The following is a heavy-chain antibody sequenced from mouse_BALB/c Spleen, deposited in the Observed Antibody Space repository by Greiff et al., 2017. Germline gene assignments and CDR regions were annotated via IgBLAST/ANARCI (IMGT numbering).Heavy chain of an antibody. CDR2: IDPETGGT. D-gene: IGHD6-5*01. J-gene: IGHJ4*01. Sequence: QVQLQQSGAELVRPGASVTLSCKASGYTFTDYEMHWVKQTPVHGLEWIGAIDPETGGTAYNQKFKGKATLTADKSSSTAYMELRSLTSEDSAVYYCTRYAYYAMDYWGQGTSVTVSS. CDR3: TRYAYYAMDY. CDR1: GYTFTDYE. V-gene: IGHV1-15*01.